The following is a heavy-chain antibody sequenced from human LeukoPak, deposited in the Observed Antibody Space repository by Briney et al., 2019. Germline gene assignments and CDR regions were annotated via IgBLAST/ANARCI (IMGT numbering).Heavy chain of an antibody. V-gene: IGHV1-8*03. D-gene: IGHD3-3*01. Sequence: ASVKVSCKASGYTFTSYDINWVRQATGQGLEGMGWMNPNSGNTGYAQKFHGRVTITRNTSISTAYMELSSLRSEDTAVYYCARPARGYYDFWSGYYLVVWGQGTLVTVPS. CDR3: ARPARGYYDFWSGYYLVV. CDR2: MNPNSGNT. J-gene: IGHJ4*02. CDR1: GYTFTSYD.